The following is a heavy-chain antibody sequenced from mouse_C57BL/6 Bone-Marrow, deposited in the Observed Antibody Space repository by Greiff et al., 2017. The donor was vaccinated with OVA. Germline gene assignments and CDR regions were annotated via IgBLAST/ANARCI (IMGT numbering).Heavy chain of an antibody. CDR1: GYTFTSYW. Sequence: VQLQQPGAELVKPGASVKLSCKASGYTFTSYWMHWVKQRPGQGLEWIGMIHPNSGSTNYNEKFKSKATLTVDKSSSTAYMQLSSLTSEDSAVYYCASYYYGSSSLVSYWGQGTLVTVSA. CDR3: ASYYYGSSSLVSY. CDR2: IHPNSGST. V-gene: IGHV1-64*01. D-gene: IGHD1-1*01. J-gene: IGHJ3*01.